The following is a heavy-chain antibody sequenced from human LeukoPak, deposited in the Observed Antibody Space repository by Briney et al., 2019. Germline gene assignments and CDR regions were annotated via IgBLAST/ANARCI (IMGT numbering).Heavy chain of an antibody. Sequence: GGSLRLSCAASGFTFSSYSMNWVRQAPGKGLEWVSSISSSSSYIYYADSVEGRFTISRDNAKNSLYLQMNSLRAEDTAVYYCARVMVGSSSGGSGFDYWGQGTLVTVSS. CDR2: ISSSSSYI. CDR3: ARVMVGSSSGGSGFDY. D-gene: IGHD6-6*01. CDR1: GFTFSSYS. J-gene: IGHJ4*02. V-gene: IGHV3-21*01.